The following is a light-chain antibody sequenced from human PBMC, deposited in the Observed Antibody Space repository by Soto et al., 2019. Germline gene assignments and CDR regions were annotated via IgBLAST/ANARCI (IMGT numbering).Light chain of an antibody. Sequence: ETVMTQSPATLSVSPGERATLSCRASQSVSTNLAWYQQKPGQAPRLLIYDISLRGTGIPTRFSGSGSGTESTLTISSLQSEDFAVYYCQQYNSCPLNFGGGTKVDI. J-gene: IGKJ4*01. CDR3: QQYNSCPLN. CDR1: QSVSTN. V-gene: IGKV3D-15*01. CDR2: DIS.